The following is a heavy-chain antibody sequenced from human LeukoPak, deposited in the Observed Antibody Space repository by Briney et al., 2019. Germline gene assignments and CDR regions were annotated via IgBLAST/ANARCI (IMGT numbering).Heavy chain of an antibody. CDR3: ARVTGGWIQLWCDY. CDR2: ISDSGGST. CDR1: GFTFSSYA. J-gene: IGHJ4*02. D-gene: IGHD5-18*01. V-gene: IGHV3-23*01. Sequence: PGGSLRLSCAASGFTFSSYAMNWVRQAPGKGLEWVSTISDSGGSTYYADSVKGRFTISRDNSKNTLYLQMNSLRAEDTAVYYCARVTGGWIQLWCDYWGQGTLVTVSS.